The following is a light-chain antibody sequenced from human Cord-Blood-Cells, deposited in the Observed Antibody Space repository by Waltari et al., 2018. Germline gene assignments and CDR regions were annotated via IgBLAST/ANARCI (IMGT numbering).Light chain of an antibody. J-gene: IGKJ2*01. CDR3: QQYDNLPT. Sequence: DIQMTQSPSSVSASVGXXXXITCRASQGISSWLAWYQQKPGKAPKLLIYAASSLQSGVPSRFSGSGSGTDFTFTISSLQPEDIATYYCQQYDNLPTFGQGTKLEIK. CDR2: AAS. CDR1: QGISSW. V-gene: IGKV1-12*01.